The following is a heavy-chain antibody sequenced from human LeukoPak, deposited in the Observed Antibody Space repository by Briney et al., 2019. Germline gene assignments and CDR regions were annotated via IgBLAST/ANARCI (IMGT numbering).Heavy chain of an antibody. CDR1: GDSVSSNSAA. CDR3: ARYYYDSSGYYNLDYFDY. Sequence: SQTLSLTCAISGDSVSSNSAAWNWIRQSPSRGLEWLGGTYYRSKWYNDYAVSVKSRITINPDTSKNQFSLQLNSVTPEDTAVYYCARYYYDSSGYYNLDYFDYWGQGTLVTVSS. J-gene: IGHJ4*02. D-gene: IGHD3-22*01. CDR2: TYYRSKWYN. V-gene: IGHV6-1*01.